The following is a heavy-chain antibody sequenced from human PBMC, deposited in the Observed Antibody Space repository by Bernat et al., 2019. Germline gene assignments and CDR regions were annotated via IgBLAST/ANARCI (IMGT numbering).Heavy chain of an antibody. CDR2: IWYDGSNK. CDR3: ATSSGWNHFGDH. Sequence: QVQLVESGGGVVQPGRSLRLSCAASGFIFSRYGMHWVRQAPGKGLEWVAVIWYDGSNKYYGDSVKGRFTISRHDSKNTLYLQMSSPRAEDTAVYYCATSSGWNHFGDHWGQGTLVSVSS. CDR1: GFIFSRYG. J-gene: IGHJ5*02. D-gene: IGHD6-19*01. V-gene: IGHV3-33*01.